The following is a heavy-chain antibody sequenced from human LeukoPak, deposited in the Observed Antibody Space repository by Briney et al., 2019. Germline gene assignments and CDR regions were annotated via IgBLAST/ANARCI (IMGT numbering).Heavy chain of an antibody. D-gene: IGHD2-8*02. V-gene: IGHV3-30*01. CDR3: TFPGPGFDY. CDR2: ISYDGSNK. Sequence: GGSLRLSCAASGFTFSSYVMHWVRQAPGKGLEWVAVISYDGSNKYYADSVKGRFTISRDNSKNTLYLQMNSLRAEDTAVYYCTFPGPGFDYWGQGTLVTVSS. CDR1: GFTFSSYV. J-gene: IGHJ4*02.